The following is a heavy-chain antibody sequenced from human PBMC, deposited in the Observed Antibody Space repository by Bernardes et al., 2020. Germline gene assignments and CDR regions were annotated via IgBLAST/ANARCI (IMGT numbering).Heavy chain of an antibody. CDR2: ISGSGSST. V-gene: IGHV3-23*01. CDR1: GFTFSSYA. CDR3: AKDLRDYFGVASPGIMDV. Sequence: GESLRLSCAASGFTFSSYAMSWVRQSPGKGLEWVSAISGSGSSTYYADSVKGRFTISRDNSKNTLYLQMNSLRAEDTAVYYCAKDLRDYFGVASPGIMDVWGKGTTRTVPS. D-gene: IGHD3-3*01. J-gene: IGHJ6*04.